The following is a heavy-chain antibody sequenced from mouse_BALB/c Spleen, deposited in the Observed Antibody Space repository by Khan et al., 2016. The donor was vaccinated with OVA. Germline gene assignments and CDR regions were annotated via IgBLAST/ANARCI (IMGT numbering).Heavy chain of an antibody. Sequence: QIQLVQSGPELKKPGETVKISCKASGYTFTNYGMNWMKQAPGKGLKWMGWINTYTGEPTYADDFKGRFAFSLETSASTAYLQINNLKNEDTATYFGARPPDCSYVMAYWGQGTSVTVSS. CDR2: INTYTGEP. J-gene: IGHJ4*01. CDR3: ARPPDCSYVMAY. V-gene: IGHV9-3-1*01. CDR1: GYTFTNYG.